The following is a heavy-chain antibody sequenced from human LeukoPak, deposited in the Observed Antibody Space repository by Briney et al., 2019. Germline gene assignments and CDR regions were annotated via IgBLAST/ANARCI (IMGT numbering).Heavy chain of an antibody. Sequence: GGSLRLSCAASGFTFSSYSMNWVRQAPGKGLEWVSSISSSSSYIYYADSVKGRFTISRDNAKNSLYPQMNSLRAEDTAVYYCARDPDPVLGYCSSTSCYGSYWGQGTLVTVSS. CDR1: GFTFSSYS. CDR2: ISSSSSYI. V-gene: IGHV3-21*01. J-gene: IGHJ4*02. D-gene: IGHD2-2*01. CDR3: ARDPDPVLGYCSSTSCYGSY.